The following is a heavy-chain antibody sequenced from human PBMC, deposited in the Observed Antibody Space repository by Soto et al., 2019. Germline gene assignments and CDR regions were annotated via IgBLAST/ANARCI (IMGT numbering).Heavy chain of an antibody. CDR1: GNSFTNYW. CDR3: ARHTRTTSVPRTFHTDY. Sequence: GESLNISCKGSGNSFTNYWIGWVRQMPGKGLEWVGIIYPGDSDTRYSPSFQGQVTISADKSISTAYLQWSSLKASDTAMYYCARHTRTTSVPRTFHTDYWGQGTLVTVSS. V-gene: IGHV5-51*01. D-gene: IGHD2-2*01. CDR2: IYPGDSDT. J-gene: IGHJ4*02.